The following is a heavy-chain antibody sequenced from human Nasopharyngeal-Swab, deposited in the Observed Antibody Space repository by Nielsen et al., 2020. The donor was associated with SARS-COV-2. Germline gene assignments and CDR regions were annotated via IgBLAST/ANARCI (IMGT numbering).Heavy chain of an antibody. D-gene: IGHD3-3*01. V-gene: IGHV4-34*01. CDR3: ARGPVRYDFWSGYYCGCDY. CDR1: GGSFSGYY. CDR2: IHHSGST. J-gene: IGHJ4*02. Sequence: GSLRLSCAVYGGSFSGYYWSWIRQPPGKGLEWIGEIHHSGSTDYNPSLKSRVTISVDTSKDQFSLKLSSVTAADTAVFYCARGPVRYDFWSGYYCGCDYWGQGTLVTVSS.